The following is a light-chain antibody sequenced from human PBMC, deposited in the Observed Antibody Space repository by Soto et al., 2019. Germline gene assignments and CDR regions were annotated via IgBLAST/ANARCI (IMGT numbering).Light chain of an antibody. J-gene: IGKJ4*01. CDR3: QQRTNWRLT. CDR1: QSVSSH. CDR2: DAS. V-gene: IGKV3-11*01. Sequence: EIVLTQSPATLSLSPGERATLSCRASQSVSSHLTWYQQKPGQAPRLLIYDASNRATGIPARFSGSGSGTDFTLTISSLEPEDFAVYYCQQRTNWRLTFGGGTNVEIK.